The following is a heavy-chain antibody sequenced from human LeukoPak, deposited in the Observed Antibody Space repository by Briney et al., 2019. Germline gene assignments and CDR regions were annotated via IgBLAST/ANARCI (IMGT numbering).Heavy chain of an antibody. CDR2: ITTSSSYI. J-gene: IGHJ4*02. CDR1: GFTFSSYI. V-gene: IGHV3-21*01. CDR3: ARDEATMVRGHDY. Sequence: PGGSLRLSCAASGFTFSSYIMNWVRQAPGKGLEWVSSITTSSSYIYYADSVKGRFTISRDNAKNSLYLQMNSLRVEDTAVYYCARDEATMVRGHDYWGQGTLVTVSS. D-gene: IGHD3-10*01.